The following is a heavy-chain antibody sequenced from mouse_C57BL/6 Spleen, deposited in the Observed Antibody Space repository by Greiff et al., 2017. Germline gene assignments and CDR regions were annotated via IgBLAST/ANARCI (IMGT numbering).Heavy chain of an antibody. V-gene: IGHV7-3*01. Sequence: EVQGVESGGGLVQPGGSLSLSCAASGFTFTDYYMSWVRQPPGKALEWLGFIRNKANGYTTEYSTSVKGRFTISRDNSQSILYLQMNALRAEDSATYYCARSYGPMDYWGQGTSVTVSS. CDR1: GFTFTDYY. J-gene: IGHJ4*01. D-gene: IGHD1-1*02. CDR2: IRNKANGYTT. CDR3: ARSYGPMDY.